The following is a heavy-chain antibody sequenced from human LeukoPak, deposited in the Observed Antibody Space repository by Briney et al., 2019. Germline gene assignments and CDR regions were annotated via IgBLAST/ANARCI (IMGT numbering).Heavy chain of an antibody. CDR2: INHSGST. Sequence: SETLSLTCAVYGGSFSGYHWSWIRQPPGKGLEWIGEINHSGSTNYNPSLKSRVTISVDTSKNQFSLKLSSVTAADTAVYYCARGRHYYDSSGYLPFDYWGQGTLVTVSS. J-gene: IGHJ4*02. CDR1: GGSFSGYH. CDR3: ARGRHYYDSSGYLPFDY. V-gene: IGHV4-34*01. D-gene: IGHD3-22*01.